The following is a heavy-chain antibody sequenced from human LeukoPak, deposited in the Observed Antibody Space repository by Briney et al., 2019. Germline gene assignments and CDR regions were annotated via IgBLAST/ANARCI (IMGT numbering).Heavy chain of an antibody. D-gene: IGHD3-3*01. V-gene: IGHV4-39*01. CDR1: GGSISSSSYY. CDR3: FGVVIRSVPSGFDY. Sequence: SETLSLTCTVSGGSISSSSYYWGWIRQPPGKGLEWIGSIYYSGSTYYNPSLKSRVTISVDTSKNQFSLKLSSVTAADTAVYYCFGVVIRSVPSGFDYWGQGTLVTVSP. CDR2: IYYSGST. J-gene: IGHJ4*02.